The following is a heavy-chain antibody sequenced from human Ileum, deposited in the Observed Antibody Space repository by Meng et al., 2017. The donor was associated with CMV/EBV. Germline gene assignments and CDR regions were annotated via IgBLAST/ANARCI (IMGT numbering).Heavy chain of an antibody. CDR1: GGSFSGYY. J-gene: IGHJ4*02. Sequence: GSLRLSCAVYGGSFSGYYWSWIRQPPGKGLEWIVEINHSGSTNYNPSLKSRVTISVDTSKNQFSLKLSSVTAADTAVYYCARGGAGVVPAAMVDYWGQGNRVTVSS. CDR3: ARGGAGVVPAAMVDY. CDR2: INHSGST. V-gene: IGHV4-34*01. D-gene: IGHD2-2*01.